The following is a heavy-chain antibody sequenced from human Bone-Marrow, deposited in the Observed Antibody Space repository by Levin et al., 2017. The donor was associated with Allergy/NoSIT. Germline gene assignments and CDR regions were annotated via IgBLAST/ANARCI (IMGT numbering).Heavy chain of an antibody. CDR3: ARDWALTGIDDPTILKDH. CDR1: GFIFSNFA. D-gene: IGHD3-9*01. V-gene: IGHV3-33*01. Sequence: PGGSLRLSCEASGFIFSNFAMHWVRQAPGKGLEWVAVIWHDGSNEYYLDSVKGRFIISRDNSKNKVYLQMNRLRAEDTGVYYCARDWALTGIDDPTILKDHWGQGTLVTVSS. J-gene: IGHJ4*02. CDR2: IWHDGSNE.